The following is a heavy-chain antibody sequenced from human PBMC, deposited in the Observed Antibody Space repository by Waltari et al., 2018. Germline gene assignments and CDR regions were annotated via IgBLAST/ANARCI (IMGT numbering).Heavy chain of an antibody. V-gene: IGHV4-34*01. J-gene: IGHJ5*02. CDR1: GGSFSGYY. CDR2: INHSGST. D-gene: IGHD2-2*01. Sequence: QVQLQQWGAGLLKPSETLSLTCAVYGGSFSGYYWSWIRQPPGKGLEWIGEINHSGSTNDNPSLKSRVTISVDTSKNQFSLKLSAVTAADTAVYYCARNRVPAAIVGFDPWGQGTLVTVSS. CDR3: ARNRVPAAIVGFDP.